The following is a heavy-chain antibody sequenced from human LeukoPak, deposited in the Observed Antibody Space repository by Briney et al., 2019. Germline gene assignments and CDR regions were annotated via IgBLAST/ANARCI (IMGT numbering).Heavy chain of an antibody. CDR3: ARHRRRGSSSFDAFDI. J-gene: IGHJ3*02. CDR1: GFTFSSYS. CDR2: ISSSSSYI. Sequence: GGSLRLSCAASGFTFSSYSMNWVRQAPGKGLEWVSSISSSSSYIYYADSVKGRFTISRDNAENALYLQMNSLRAEDTAVYSCARHRRRGSSSFDAFDIWGQGKLVTVSS. D-gene: IGHD6-6*01. V-gene: IGHV3-21*01.